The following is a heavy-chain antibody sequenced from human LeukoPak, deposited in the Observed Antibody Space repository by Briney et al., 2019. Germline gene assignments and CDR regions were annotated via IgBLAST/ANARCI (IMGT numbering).Heavy chain of an antibody. CDR2: IYSGGST. D-gene: IGHD3-3*02. CDR3: ARAPSNAHFDY. V-gene: IGHV3-66*01. CDR1: GFTVSSNY. J-gene: IGHJ4*02. Sequence: GGSLRLSCAASGFTVSSNYMTWVRQAPGKGLEWVSVIYSGGSTYYADSVKGRFTISRDNSNNTVYLQMNSLRAEDTAVYYCARAPSNAHFDYWGQGTLVTVSS.